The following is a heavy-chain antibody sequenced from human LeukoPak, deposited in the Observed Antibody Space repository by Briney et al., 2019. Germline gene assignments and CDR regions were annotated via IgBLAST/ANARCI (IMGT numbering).Heavy chain of an antibody. V-gene: IGHV1-69-2*01. CDR1: GYTFTDYY. J-gene: IGHJ4*02. CDR2: VDPEDGET. Sequence: ASVKVSCKVSGYTFTDYYMHWVQQAPGKGLEWMGLVDPEDGETIYADKFQGRVTITADTSTDTAYMELSSLRSEDTAVYYCATLYAGYSTSWYYFDYWGQGTLVTVSS. D-gene: IGHD6-13*01. CDR3: ATLYAGYSTSWYYFDY.